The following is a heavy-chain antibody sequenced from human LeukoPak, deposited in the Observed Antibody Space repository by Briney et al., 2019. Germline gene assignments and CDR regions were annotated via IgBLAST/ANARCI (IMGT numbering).Heavy chain of an antibody. CDR1: GFTFSNYG. Sequence: GGSLRLSCAASGFTFSNYGMSWVRQAPGKGLEWVGRIKSKTDGGTTDYAAPVKGRFTISRDDSKNTLYLQMNSLKTEDTAVYYCTTGLTMVRGLMSYSDYWGQGTLVTVSS. CDR3: TTGLTMVRGLMSYSDY. J-gene: IGHJ4*02. V-gene: IGHV3-15*01. D-gene: IGHD3-10*01. CDR2: IKSKTDGGTT.